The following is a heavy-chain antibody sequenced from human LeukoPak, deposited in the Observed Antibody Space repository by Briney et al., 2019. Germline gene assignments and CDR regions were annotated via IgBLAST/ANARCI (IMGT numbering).Heavy chain of an antibody. J-gene: IGHJ4*02. Sequence: ASVKVSCKASGYTFTASGISWVRQAPGQGLEWMGWISANNGNTNYAQKVQGRVTMTRDTSTSTAYMELRSLRYDDTAVYYCSRDDGPFGGVRFDHWGQGTLVTVSS. V-gene: IGHV1-18*01. CDR2: ISANNGNT. CDR3: SRDDGPFGGVRFDH. CDR1: GYTFTASG. D-gene: IGHD3-16*01.